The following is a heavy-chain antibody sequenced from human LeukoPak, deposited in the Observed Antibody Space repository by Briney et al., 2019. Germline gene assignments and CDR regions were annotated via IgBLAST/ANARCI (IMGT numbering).Heavy chain of an antibody. Sequence: PGGSLRLSCAASGFTFSNYGMSWVRQAPGKGLEWVSAISGSGGSTSYADSVKGRFTISRDNSKNTLYLQMSGLRAEDTAIYYCAKDLLSGWYYFDYWGQGTLVTVSS. CDR2: ISGSGGST. CDR3: AKDLLSGWYYFDY. D-gene: IGHD6-19*01. V-gene: IGHV3-23*01. CDR1: GFTFSNYG. J-gene: IGHJ4*02.